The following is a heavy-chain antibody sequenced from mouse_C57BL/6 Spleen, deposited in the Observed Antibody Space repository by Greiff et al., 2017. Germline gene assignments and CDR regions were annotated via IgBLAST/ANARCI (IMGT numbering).Heavy chain of an antibody. D-gene: IGHD2-2*01. CDR1: GFSLTSYG. Sequence: VQLQESGPGLVQPSQSLSITCTVSGFSLTSYGVHWVRQSPGKGLEWLGEIWRGGSTDYNAAFISRLNISKDNSKSQVFFKMNSLQADDTAIYYCARNFGYDEDYYAMDYWGQGTSVTVSS. CDR3: ARNFGYDEDYYAMDY. J-gene: IGHJ4*01. CDR2: IWRGGST. V-gene: IGHV2-2*01.